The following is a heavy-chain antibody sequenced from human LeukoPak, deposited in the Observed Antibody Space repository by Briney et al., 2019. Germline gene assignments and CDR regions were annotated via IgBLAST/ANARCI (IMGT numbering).Heavy chain of an antibody. J-gene: IGHJ4*02. V-gene: IGHV3-23*01. CDR1: GFTFSSYA. CDR2: TSGSGGST. CDR3: AKNGGSQCYSHLDS. D-gene: IGHD2-15*01. Sequence: PGGSLRLSCAASGFTFSSYAMSWVRQAPGKGREWFSGTSGSGGSTYYAGSVKGRFTISRDNSKNTLYLQMNSLRVEDTAVYYCAKNGGSQCYSHLDSWGQGTLVTVSS.